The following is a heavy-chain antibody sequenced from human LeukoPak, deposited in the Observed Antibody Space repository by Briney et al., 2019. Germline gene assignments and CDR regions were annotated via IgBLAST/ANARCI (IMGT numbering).Heavy chain of an antibody. CDR3: ASYLLVGGWTCYSDY. J-gene: IGHJ4*02. Sequence: GGSLRDSCAGSGFTFSSYPMSWVRQAPGKGLEWVSAISFSGGSTYYADSLKGRFTISRDNSKNTLYLQMNGLRAEDTAVYYCASYLLVGGWTCYSDYLGQGALVTVSS. CDR1: GFTFSSYP. D-gene: IGHD6-19*01. V-gene: IGHV3-23*01. CDR2: ISFSGGST.